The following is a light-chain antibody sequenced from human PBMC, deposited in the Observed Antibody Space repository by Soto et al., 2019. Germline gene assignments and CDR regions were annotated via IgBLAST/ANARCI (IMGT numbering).Light chain of an antibody. CDR2: DAS. Sequence: DIQMTQSPSTLSASVGGRVTITCRASQSISSWLSWYQQKPGKDPKLLIYDASSLESGVPSRFSGSGSGTEFTLTIRSLQPDDFATYYCKQYNSYSQTFGKGTTGDIK. J-gene: IGKJ1*01. CDR1: QSISSW. V-gene: IGKV1-5*01. CDR3: KQYNSYSQT.